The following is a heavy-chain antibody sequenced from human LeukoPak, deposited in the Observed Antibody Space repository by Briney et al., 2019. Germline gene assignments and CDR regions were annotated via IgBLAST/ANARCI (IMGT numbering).Heavy chain of an antibody. Sequence: SETLSLACSVSGGSISSSSYDSGWIRQPPGKGLEWIGSIYYSGSTYYNPSLKSRVTISVDTSKNQFSLKLSSVTAADTAVYYCARVQLWLPLDDYWGQGTLVTVSS. J-gene: IGHJ4*02. V-gene: IGHV4-39*07. CDR3: ARVQLWLPLDDY. CDR1: GGSISSSSYD. D-gene: IGHD5-18*01. CDR2: IYYSGST.